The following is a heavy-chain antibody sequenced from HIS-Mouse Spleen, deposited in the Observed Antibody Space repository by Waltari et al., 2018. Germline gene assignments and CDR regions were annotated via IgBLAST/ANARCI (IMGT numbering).Heavy chain of an antibody. V-gene: IGHV4-39*07. Sequence: QLQLQESGPGLVKPSETLSLTCTVSGGSIRSSSYYWGWLRQPPGKGLEWIGSIYYSGSTYYNPSLKSRVTISVDMSKNQFSLKLSSVTAADTAVYYCAREIPYSSSWYDWYFDLWGRGTLVTVSS. CDR3: AREIPYSSSWYDWYFDL. CDR2: IYYSGST. D-gene: IGHD6-13*01. J-gene: IGHJ2*01. CDR1: GGSIRSSSYY.